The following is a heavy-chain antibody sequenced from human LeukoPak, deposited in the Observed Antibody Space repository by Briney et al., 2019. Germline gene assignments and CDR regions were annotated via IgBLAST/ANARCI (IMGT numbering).Heavy chain of an antibody. V-gene: IGHV3-48*02. Sequence: GGSLRLSCAASGFTFSSYTMNWVRQAPGKGLEWVSYISAGGATMYYADSVKGRFTISRDNAKNSLYLQMCSLRDEDTAVYYCAGSFQHWGQGTLVTVSS. CDR1: GFTFSSYT. J-gene: IGHJ1*01. CDR2: ISAGGATM. CDR3: AGSFQH.